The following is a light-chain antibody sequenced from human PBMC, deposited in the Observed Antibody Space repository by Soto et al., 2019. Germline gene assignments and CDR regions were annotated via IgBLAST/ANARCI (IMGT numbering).Light chain of an antibody. CDR2: DVS. CDR3: CSYAGSQVV. J-gene: IGLJ2*01. V-gene: IGLV2-11*01. Sequence: QSALTQPRSVSGSPGQSVTISCTGTSSDVGGYNYVSWYQQHPGKAPKLMIYDVSKRPSGVPDRFSGSKSGNTASLTISRLHAEDEADYYCCSYAGSQVVFGGGTKLTVL. CDR1: SSDVGGYNY.